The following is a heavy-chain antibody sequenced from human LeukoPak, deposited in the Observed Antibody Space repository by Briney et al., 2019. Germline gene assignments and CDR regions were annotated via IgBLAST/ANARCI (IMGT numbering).Heavy chain of an antibody. CDR3: AKEGYCGGDCYREFDY. D-gene: IGHD2-21*02. J-gene: IGHJ4*02. CDR1: GFTFSSDA. CDR2: ISGSGGST. Sequence: GGSLRLSCAAPGFTFSSDAMSWVRHAPGKGLEWVSAISGSGGSTYYADSVKGRFTISRDNSKNTLYLQMNSLRAEDTAVYYCAKEGYCGGDCYREFDYWGQGTLVTAS. V-gene: IGHV3-23*01.